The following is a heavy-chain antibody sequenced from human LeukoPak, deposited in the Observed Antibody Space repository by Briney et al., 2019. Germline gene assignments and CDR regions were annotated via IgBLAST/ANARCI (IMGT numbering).Heavy chain of an antibody. V-gene: IGHV1-2*02. CDR2: INPNSGGT. CDR1: GYTFTGYY. J-gene: IGHJ3*02. D-gene: IGHD6-13*01. Sequence: GASVKVSCQASGYTFTGYYMHWVRQAPGQGLEWMGWINPNSGGTNYAQKFQGRVTMTRDTSISAAYMELSRLRSDDTAVYYCARDRDGSSWYEPDAFDIWGQGTMVTVSS. CDR3: ARDRDGSSWYEPDAFDI.